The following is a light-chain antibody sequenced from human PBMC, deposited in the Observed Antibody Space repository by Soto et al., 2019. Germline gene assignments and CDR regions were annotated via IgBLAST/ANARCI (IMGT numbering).Light chain of an antibody. CDR1: SSDIGGYDY. V-gene: IGLV2-14*01. J-gene: IGLJ2*01. Sequence: QSALTQPASVSGSPGQSITISCTGPSSDIGGYDYVSWYQQYPGKVPKLMIYDVTNRASGVPSRFSASKSGDTASLTISGLQADDEADYYCSSYTSTSTLVVFGGGTKLTVL. CDR2: DVT. CDR3: SSYTSTSTLVV.